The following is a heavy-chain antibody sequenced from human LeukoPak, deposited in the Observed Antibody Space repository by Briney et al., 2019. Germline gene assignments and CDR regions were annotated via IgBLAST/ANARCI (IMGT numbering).Heavy chain of an antibody. J-gene: IGHJ4*02. CDR3: ARVRTTVTVFDY. V-gene: IGHV4-38-2*02. CDR2: VFHDGNT. CDR1: GYSISSGYY. Sequence: MTSETLSLTCTVSGYSISSGYYWGWIRQAPGKGPEWIGTVFHDGNTYYNPSLKSRVIMSVDTAKNQFSLKLTSVTAADTAVYYCARVRTTVTVFDYWGQGTLVTVSS. D-gene: IGHD4-17*01.